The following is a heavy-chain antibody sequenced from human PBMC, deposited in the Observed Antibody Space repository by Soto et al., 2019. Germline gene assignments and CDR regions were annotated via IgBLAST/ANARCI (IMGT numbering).Heavy chain of an antibody. V-gene: IGHV4-59*11. Sequence: PSETLSLTCTLSGGSISSHYWRWVRQAPGKGLEWTGHIYYRGSTTYNPSLRRRSTISVDTSNNQFSLKLNSVTTADTAVYYCARDGREASGMDVWGQGTKVTVSS. CDR1: GGSISSHY. D-gene: IGHD1-26*01. J-gene: IGHJ6*02. CDR2: IYYRGST. CDR3: ARDGREASGMDV.